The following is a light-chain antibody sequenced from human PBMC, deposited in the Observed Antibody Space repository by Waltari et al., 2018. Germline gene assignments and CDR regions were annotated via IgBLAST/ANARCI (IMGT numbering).Light chain of an antibody. CDR2: EAI. CDR1: QSIGSW. J-gene: IGKJ3*01. V-gene: IGKV1-5*03. Sequence: DIQMTQSPSTLSASVGDRVTITCRASQSIGSWLAWYQQKPGKAPKHLIYEAISLESGVPSRFSASGSGTEFTLTISSLQPDDFATYYCQRYNSYPITVGPGTKVDI. CDR3: QRYNSYPIT.